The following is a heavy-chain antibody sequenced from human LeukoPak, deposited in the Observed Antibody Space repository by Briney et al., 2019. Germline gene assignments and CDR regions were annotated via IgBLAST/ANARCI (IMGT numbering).Heavy chain of an antibody. D-gene: IGHD1-26*01. CDR1: GFTLSSYA. V-gene: IGHV3-23*01. CDR3: AKEPIVGAITYYFDY. Sequence: GGSLRLSCAASGFTLSSYAMSWVRQAPGKGLEWVSAISGSGGSTYYADSVRGRFTISRDNSKNTLYLQMNSLRAEDTAVYYCAKEPIVGAITYYFDYWGQGTLVTVSS. J-gene: IGHJ4*02. CDR2: ISGSGGST.